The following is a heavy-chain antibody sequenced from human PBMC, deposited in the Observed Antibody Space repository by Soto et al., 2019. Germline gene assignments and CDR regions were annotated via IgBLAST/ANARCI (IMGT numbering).Heavy chain of an antibody. D-gene: IGHD3-22*01. V-gene: IGHV3-23*01. Sequence: VQLRESGGSLVQPGGSLTLSCAASGFPFSSYAMSWVRQTPEGGLEWVAAISGGGNDRYYADFVQGRFTFSRDNSRNILYLHMNSLRADDTAMYFCARSLLMVAPDSEPFDYWGQGTLVTVAS. CDR2: ISGGGNDR. CDR1: GFPFSSYA. J-gene: IGHJ4*02. CDR3: ARSLLMVAPDSEPFDY.